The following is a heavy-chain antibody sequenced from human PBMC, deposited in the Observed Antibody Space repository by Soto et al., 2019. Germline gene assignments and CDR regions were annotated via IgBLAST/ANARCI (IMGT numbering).Heavy chain of an antibody. CDR2: TYYRSKWYN. Sequence: PSQTLSLTCVISGDSVSSNSAAWNWIRQSPSRGLEWLGRTYYRSKWYNDYAVSVKSRITINPDTSKNQFSLQLNSVTADDTAVYYCARENTMIRGVINPLDYWGQGTLVTVSS. CDR1: GDSVSSNSAA. V-gene: IGHV6-1*01. CDR3: ARENTMIRGVINPLDY. J-gene: IGHJ4*02. D-gene: IGHD3-10*01.